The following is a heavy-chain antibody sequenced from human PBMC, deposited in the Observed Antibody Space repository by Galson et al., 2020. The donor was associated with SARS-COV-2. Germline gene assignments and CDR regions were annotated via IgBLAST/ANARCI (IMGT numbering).Heavy chain of an antibody. J-gene: IGHJ4*02. CDR3: AREGIVGAGGLDY. Sequence: GGSLRLSCAASGFTFSSYGMHWVRQAPGKGLEWVAVIWYDGSNKYYADSVKGRFTISRDNSKNTLYLQMNSLRAEDTAVYYCAREGIVGAGGLDYWGQGTLVTVSS. CDR2: IWYDGSNK. D-gene: IGHD1-26*01. CDR1: GFTFSSYG. V-gene: IGHV3-33*01.